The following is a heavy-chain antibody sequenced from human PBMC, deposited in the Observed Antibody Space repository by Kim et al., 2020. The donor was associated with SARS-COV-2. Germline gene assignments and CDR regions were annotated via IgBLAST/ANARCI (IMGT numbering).Heavy chain of an antibody. D-gene: IGHD4-17*01. J-gene: IGHJ4*02. Sequence: PSVRSRVTMSIDTSKNQFSLKLTSVTAADTAVYYCVRDERERNNDYSFDYWGQGTLVTVSS. V-gene: IGHV4-4*06. CDR3: VRDERERNNDYSFDY.